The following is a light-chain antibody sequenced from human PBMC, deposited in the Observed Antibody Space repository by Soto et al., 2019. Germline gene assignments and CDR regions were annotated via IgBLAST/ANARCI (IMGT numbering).Light chain of an antibody. J-gene: IGKJ4*01. CDR2: DAS. V-gene: IGKV1-33*01. Sequence: DFQMTQSPSSLSASVGDRVTITCQASQDISDYLNWYQQKPGAAPKLLIYDASNLQAGVPSRFSGSGSGTEFTFTISSLQTEDVATYYCQQYDNIPLTFGGGTKVEIK. CDR1: QDISDY. CDR3: QQYDNIPLT.